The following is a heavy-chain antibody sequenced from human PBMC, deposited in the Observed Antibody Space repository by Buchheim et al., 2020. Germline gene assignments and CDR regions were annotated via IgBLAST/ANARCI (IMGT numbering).Heavy chain of an antibody. CDR1: GYSFSTYW. V-gene: IGHV5-51*01. D-gene: IGHD3-9*01. CDR3: ARPTSRSLTTPDY. CDR2: IYPGDSDA. Sequence: EVQVVQSGPEAKKPGEYLRISCKGSGYSFSTYWIAWVRQMPGKGLEWMGVIYPGDSDARYSPSFQDRVTLSVDKSINTAYLQWGSLMASDTAMYYCARPTSRSLTTPDYWGQGTL. J-gene: IGHJ4*02.